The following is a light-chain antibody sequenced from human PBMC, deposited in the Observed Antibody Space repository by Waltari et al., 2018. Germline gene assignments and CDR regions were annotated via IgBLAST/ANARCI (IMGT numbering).Light chain of an antibody. CDR1: SSNIGINS. CDR2: RNN. Sequence: QSVLTQPPSASGTPGQRVPISCSRRSSNIGINSLYWYQQLPGAAPNLLIYRNNLRPSGVPDRFSGSKSGTSASLAISGLRSEDEADYYCAAWDDSLSGRVFGGGTKLTVL. CDR3: AAWDDSLSGRV. J-gene: IGLJ3*02. V-gene: IGLV1-47*01.